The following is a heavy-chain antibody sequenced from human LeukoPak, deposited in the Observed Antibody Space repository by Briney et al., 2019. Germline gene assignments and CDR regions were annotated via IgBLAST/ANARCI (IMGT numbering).Heavy chain of an antibody. D-gene: IGHD3-22*01. CDR1: GFTVSSYA. Sequence: GGSLRLSCAASGFTVSSYAMHWVRQAPGKGLEYVSSISSNGGSTYYANSVKGRFTISRDNSKNTLYLQMGSLRAEDMAVYYCARVMNYYDSSGYSLDYWGQGTLVTVSS. CDR2: ISSNGGST. J-gene: IGHJ4*02. CDR3: ARVMNYYDSSGYSLDY. V-gene: IGHV3-64*01.